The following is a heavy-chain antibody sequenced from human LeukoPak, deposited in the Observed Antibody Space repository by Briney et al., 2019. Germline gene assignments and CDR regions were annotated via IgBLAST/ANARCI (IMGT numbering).Heavy chain of an antibody. Sequence: GGSLGLSCATSGFTFSSYEMNWVRQAPGKGLEWASYISSSGSTIYYADSVKGRFTISRDNAKNSLYLQMNSLRAEDTAVYYCAREGLDGYDYYYYGMDVWGQGTTVTVSS. J-gene: IGHJ6*02. CDR3: AREGLDGYDYYYYGMDV. CDR1: GFTFSSYE. D-gene: IGHD3-22*01. V-gene: IGHV3-48*03. CDR2: ISSSGSTI.